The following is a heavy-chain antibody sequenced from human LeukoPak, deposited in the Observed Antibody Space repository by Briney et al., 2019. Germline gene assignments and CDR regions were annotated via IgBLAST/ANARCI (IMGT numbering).Heavy chain of an antibody. Sequence: GESLKISCKVSGYSFTNNWLGWVRQMPGKGLEWRGIIFPSDSDTRYSPSFQGQVTISADKSISTAYLQWSSLKASDTAMYYCARYSGSFSKSFDSWGQGTLVTASS. J-gene: IGHJ4*02. CDR1: GYSFTNNW. CDR3: ARYSGSFSKSFDS. V-gene: IGHV5-51*01. CDR2: IFPSDSDT. D-gene: IGHD1-26*01.